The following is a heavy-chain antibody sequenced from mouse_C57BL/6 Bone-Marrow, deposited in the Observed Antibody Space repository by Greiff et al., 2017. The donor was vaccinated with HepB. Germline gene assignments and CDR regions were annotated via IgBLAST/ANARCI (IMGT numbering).Heavy chain of an antibody. Sequence: DVMLVESGGGLVQPKGSLKLSCAASGFSFNTYAMNWVRQAPGKGLEWVARIRSKSNNYAKYYADSVKDRFTIARDDSESMLYLQMNNLKAEDTAMYYCVRSLGGPFSYWGQGTTLTVSS. D-gene: IGHD6-2*01. CDR3: VRSLGGPFSY. J-gene: IGHJ2*01. V-gene: IGHV10-1*01. CDR1: GFSFNTYA. CDR2: IRSKSNNYAK.